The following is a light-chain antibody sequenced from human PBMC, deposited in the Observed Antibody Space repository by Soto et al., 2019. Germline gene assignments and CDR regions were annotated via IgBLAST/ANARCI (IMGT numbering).Light chain of an antibody. V-gene: IGLV2-14*01. J-gene: IGLJ2*01. CDR1: SSDVGAYTS. CDR2: EVS. Sequence: QSALTQPASVSGSPGQSITISCTGSSSDVGAYTSVSWYQQHPGKAPKLMIYEVSNRPSRVSDRFSGSKSGNTASLTISGLQAEDEPDYFCSSYTTTNTVIFGGGTKLTVL. CDR3: SSYTTTNTVI.